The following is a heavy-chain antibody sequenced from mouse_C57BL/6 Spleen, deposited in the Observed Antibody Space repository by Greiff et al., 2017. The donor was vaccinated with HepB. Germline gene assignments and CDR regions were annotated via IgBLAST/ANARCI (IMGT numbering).Heavy chain of an antibody. Sequence: EVQVVESGGGLVQPGGSLGLSCEASGFPLPVYSLSWFRQRPGKALEWLGFIRNKAIGYTTEYSASVKGRFTISRDNSQSILYLQMNALRAEDSATYYCARYRLLHAMDYWGQGTSVTVSS. CDR2: IRNKAIGYTT. CDR3: ARYRLLHAMDY. J-gene: IGHJ4*01. V-gene: IGHV7-3*01. D-gene: IGHD1-1*01. CDR1: GFPLPVYS.